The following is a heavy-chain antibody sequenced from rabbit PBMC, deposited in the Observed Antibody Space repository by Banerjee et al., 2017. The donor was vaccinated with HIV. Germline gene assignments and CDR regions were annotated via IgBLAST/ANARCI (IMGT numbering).Heavy chain of an antibody. D-gene: IGHD1-1*01. CDR2: INVVTGKA. V-gene: IGHV1S45*01. J-gene: IGHJ4*01. CDR3: AREVDGVSGWKFGW. Sequence: QEQLVESGGGLVKPGASLTLTCEASGFPFSEKAVMCWVRQAPGKGLTWIACINVVTGKAVYASWAKGRFTFARTTSTTVTLQMTRLTAADTATYCGAREVDGVSGWKFGWWGPGTLVTIS. CDR1: GFPFSEKAV.